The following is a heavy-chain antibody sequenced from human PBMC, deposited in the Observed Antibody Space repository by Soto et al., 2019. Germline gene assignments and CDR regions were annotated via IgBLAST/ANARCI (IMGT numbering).Heavy chain of an antibody. CDR2: IFYSGTT. CDR3: ARGVRY. D-gene: IGHD1-1*01. CDR1: GGSISSGGYF. Sequence: QVQLQESGPGLVKPSQTLSLTCTVSGGSISSGGYFWSWIRQPPGKGLEWIGNIFYSGTTYYNPSLKSRGTLSVDTAKNQSSLKLSSVNAADTAVYFCARGVRYWGQGTLVTVSS. J-gene: IGHJ4*02. V-gene: IGHV4-31*03.